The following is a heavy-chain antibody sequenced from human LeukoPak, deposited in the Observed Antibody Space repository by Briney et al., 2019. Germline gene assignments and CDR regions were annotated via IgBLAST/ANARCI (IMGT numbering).Heavy chain of an antibody. D-gene: IGHD3-9*01. V-gene: IGHV3-30*02. CDR2: IRYDGSNK. CDR3: AKGGPLYYDILTGYYDY. CDR1: GFTFSSYG. J-gene: IGHJ4*02. Sequence: GGSLGLSCAASGFTFSSYGMHWVRQAPGKGLEWVAFIRYDGSNKYYADSVKGRFTISRDNSKNTLYLQMNSLRAEDTAVYYCAKGGPLYYDILTGYYDYWGQGTLVTVSS.